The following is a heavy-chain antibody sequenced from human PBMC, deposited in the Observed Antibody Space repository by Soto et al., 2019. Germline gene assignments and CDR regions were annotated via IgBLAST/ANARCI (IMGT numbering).Heavy chain of an antibody. V-gene: IGHV3-21*01. CDR2: ISGTSNYI. CDR3: SRGGGYYYGSGTDAFDA. D-gene: IGHD3-10*01. Sequence: EVQLVESGGGLVKPGGSLRLSCAASGFTFSNYIMNWVRQAPGQGLEWVASISGTSNYIYYADSLKGRFTVSRDNAKNSLYLDMNNLRPEDTAVYYCSRGGGYYYGSGTDAFDAWGQGTLVTVSS. CDR1: GFTFSNYI. J-gene: IGHJ3*01.